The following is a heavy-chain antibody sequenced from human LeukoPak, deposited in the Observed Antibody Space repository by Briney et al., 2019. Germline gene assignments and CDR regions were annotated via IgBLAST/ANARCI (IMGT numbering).Heavy chain of an antibody. Sequence: GGSLRLSCAASGFTFSSYTMSWVRQAPGKGLEWVSAISGSGGSTYQVDSVKGRSTISRDNSKNTLYLQMNSLRAEDTAVYYCAKDRRGSEFYYYYYMDVWGKGTTVTVSS. CDR3: AKDRRGSEFYYYYYMDV. CDR2: ISGSGGST. D-gene: IGHD2/OR15-2a*01. J-gene: IGHJ6*03. CDR1: GFTFSSYT. V-gene: IGHV3-23*01.